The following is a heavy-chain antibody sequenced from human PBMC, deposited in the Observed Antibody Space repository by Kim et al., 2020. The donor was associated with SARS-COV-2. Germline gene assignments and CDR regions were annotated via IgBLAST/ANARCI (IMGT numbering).Heavy chain of an antibody. CDR2: ILYTGNA. CDR1: GASISSSTSN. V-gene: IGHV4-39*01. Sequence: SETLSLTCTVSGASISSSTSNWAWIRQPPGKGLEYIGSILYTGNAYYNASLRSRVFISIDTSKNHFSLRLISVTAMDTALYFCARHDTYSSGWGGDYWGQGALVIVSS. J-gene: IGHJ4*02. CDR3: ARHDTYSSGWGGDY. D-gene: IGHD6-25*01.